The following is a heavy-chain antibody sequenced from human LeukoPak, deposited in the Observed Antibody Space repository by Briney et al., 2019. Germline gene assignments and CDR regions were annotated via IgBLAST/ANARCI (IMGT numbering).Heavy chain of an antibody. CDR1: GYTFTSYY. D-gene: IGHD3-16*01. Sequence: ASVKVSCKASGYTFTSYYIHWVRQAPGQGLEWMGLINPSGGSTSYAQKFQGRVTMTRDTSTTTVYMELSSLRSEDTAVYYCARTLGRGNFDYWGQGTLVTVSS. J-gene: IGHJ4*02. CDR3: ARTLGRGNFDY. CDR2: INPSGGST. V-gene: IGHV1-46*01.